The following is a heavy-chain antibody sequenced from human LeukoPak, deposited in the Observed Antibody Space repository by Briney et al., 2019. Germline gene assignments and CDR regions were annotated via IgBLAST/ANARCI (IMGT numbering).Heavy chain of an antibody. CDR3: ARGGQYCSGGSCYSGDNNWFDP. J-gene: IGHJ5*02. CDR2: IYYSGST. Sequence: SETLSLTCTVSGGSISSGGYYWSWIRQHPGKGLEWIGYIYYSGSTYYNPSLKSRVTISVDTSKNQFPLKLSSVTAADTAVYYCARGGQYCSGGSCYSGDNNWFDPWGQGTLVTVSS. V-gene: IGHV4-31*03. D-gene: IGHD2-15*01. CDR1: GGSISSGGYY.